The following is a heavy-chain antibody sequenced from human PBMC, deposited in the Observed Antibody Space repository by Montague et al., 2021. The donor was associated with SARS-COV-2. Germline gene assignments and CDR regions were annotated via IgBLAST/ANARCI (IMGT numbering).Heavy chain of an antibody. CDR3: VSSGKTAVAGQFDY. D-gene: IGHD6-19*01. CDR1: GGSIRSTTFY. J-gene: IGHJ4*02. V-gene: IGHV4-39*07. Sequence: ETLSLTCTVSGGSIRSTTFYWGWIRQSPGKGLEWIGYIYEGDNTYYNPSLKSRVAISLDTPNNQFSLKLTSLIVADTAIYYCVSSGKTAVAGQFDYWGPGALVTVSS. CDR2: IYEGDNT.